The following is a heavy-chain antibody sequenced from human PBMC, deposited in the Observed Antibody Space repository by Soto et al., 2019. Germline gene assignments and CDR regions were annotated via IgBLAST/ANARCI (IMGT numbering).Heavy chain of an antibody. Sequence: AASVKVSCKASGYTFTSYGISWVRQAPGQGLEWMGMIVPSLDTTNYAQKFQARVTITADEVTSTAYMELRSLRSEDTAVYYCARWPQPRYTADPYAVDVWGQGTRVTVSS. CDR2: IVPSLDTT. V-gene: IGHV1-69*11. D-gene: IGHD3-16*02. CDR3: ARWPQPRYTADPYAVDV. J-gene: IGHJ6*02. CDR1: GYTFTSYG.